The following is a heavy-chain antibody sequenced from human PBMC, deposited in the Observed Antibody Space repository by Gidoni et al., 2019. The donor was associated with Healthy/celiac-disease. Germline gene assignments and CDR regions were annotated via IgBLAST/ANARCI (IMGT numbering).Heavy chain of an antibody. J-gene: IGHJ6*02. CDR1: GFTFRCHC. CDR2: ISSSSSYI. V-gene: IGHV3-21*01. D-gene: IGHD2-15*01. Sequence: EVQLVESGGGLVKPGGSLRLSCAAPGFTFRCHCLHWVRQVPGKGLGWVSPISSSSSYIYYADSVKGRFTISRDNAKNSLYLQMNSLRAEDTAVYYCARDREGRAADYYYYGMDVWGQGTTVTVSS. CDR3: ARDREGRAADYYYYGMDV.